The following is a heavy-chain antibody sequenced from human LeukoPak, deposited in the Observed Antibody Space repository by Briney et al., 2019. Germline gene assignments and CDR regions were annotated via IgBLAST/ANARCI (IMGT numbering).Heavy chain of an antibody. V-gene: IGHV4-38-2*02. CDR3: ASSSLGYCSGGSCPYFDY. J-gene: IGHJ4*02. D-gene: IGHD2-15*01. CDR2: ISHSGST. CDR1: GYSISSGYY. Sequence: LETLSLTCTVSGYSISSGYYWGWIRQPPGKGLEWIGSISHSGSTYYNPSLKSRVTISVDTSKNQFSLKLSSVTAADTAVYYCASSSLGYCSGGSCPYFDYWGQGTLVTVSS.